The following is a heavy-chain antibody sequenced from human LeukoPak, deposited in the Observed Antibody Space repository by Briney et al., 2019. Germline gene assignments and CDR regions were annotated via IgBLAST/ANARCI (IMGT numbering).Heavy chain of an antibody. CDR2: VDPEDGET. D-gene: IGHD3-3*01. J-gene: IGHJ4*02. Sequence: ASVKVSCKASGYTFTGYYMHWVQQAPGKGLEWMGLVDPEDGETIYAEKFQGRVTITADTSTDTAYMELSSLRSEDTAVYYCATEGTIFGGEFDYWGQGTLVTVSS. CDR1: GYTFTGYY. V-gene: IGHV1-69-2*01. CDR3: ATEGTIFGGEFDY.